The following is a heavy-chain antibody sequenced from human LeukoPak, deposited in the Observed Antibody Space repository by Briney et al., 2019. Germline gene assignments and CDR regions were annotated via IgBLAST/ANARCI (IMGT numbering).Heavy chain of an antibody. CDR3: ARGNDSSGYYYFFDY. CDR1: GFTFSRYA. Sequence: GGSLRLSCAASGFTFSRYAMHWLRHAPGKGLEYVSAISTNGGSTYYASSVEGRFTISRDNSKNTLYLQMVNLRPEDMAVYYCARGNDSSGYYYFFDYWGQGTLVTVSS. D-gene: IGHD3-22*01. J-gene: IGHJ4*02. CDR2: ISTNGGST. V-gene: IGHV3-64*01.